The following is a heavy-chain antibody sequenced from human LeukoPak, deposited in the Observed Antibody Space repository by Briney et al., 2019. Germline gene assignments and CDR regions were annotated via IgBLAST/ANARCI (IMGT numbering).Heavy chain of an antibody. CDR1: GGSISSYY. CDR2: IYYSGST. Sequence: SETLSLTCTVSGGSISSYYWSWIRQPPGKGLERIGYIYYSGSTNYNPSLKSRVTISVDTSNRQFSLNLTSVTAADTAVYYCARHEGGGWYYFDYWGQGTLVTVSS. V-gene: IGHV4-59*08. J-gene: IGHJ4*02. CDR3: ARHEGGGWYYFDY. D-gene: IGHD6-19*01.